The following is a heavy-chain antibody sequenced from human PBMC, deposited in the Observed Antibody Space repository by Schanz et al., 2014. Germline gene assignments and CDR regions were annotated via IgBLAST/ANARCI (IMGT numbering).Heavy chain of an antibody. Sequence: QVQLVQSGAEVKKPGASVKVSCKASGYTFISYGIKWVRQAPGQGLEWMGWISAYNDHTDYAQKLQGIVTLTTNTSTTTAHMKLRNLSSDDTALYYCTSAERFCDIDVWGQGTTVTVSS. J-gene: IGHJ6*02. CDR1: GYTFISYG. V-gene: IGHV1-18*01. CDR3: TSAERFCDIDV. D-gene: IGHD1-1*01. CDR2: ISAYNDHT.